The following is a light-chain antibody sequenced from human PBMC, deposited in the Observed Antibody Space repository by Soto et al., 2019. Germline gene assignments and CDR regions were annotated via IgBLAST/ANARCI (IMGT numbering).Light chain of an antibody. J-gene: IGKJ3*01. Sequence: EIVLTQSPATLSLSPGERATLSCRASQSVSSYLAWYQQKPGQAPRLLIYDASNRATGSPARFSGSGSGTDFTLAISSLEPEDFAVYYCQQRSNWPLGGNTFGAGTKVDIK. CDR2: DAS. CDR3: QQRSNWPLGGNT. CDR1: QSVSSY. V-gene: IGKV3-11*01.